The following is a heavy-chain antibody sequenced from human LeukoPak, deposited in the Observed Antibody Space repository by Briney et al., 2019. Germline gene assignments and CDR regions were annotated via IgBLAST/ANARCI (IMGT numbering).Heavy chain of an antibody. CDR3: AKVTDGDYGVYY. CDR1: GFTFSSYG. V-gene: IGHV3-30*18. Sequence: GRSLRLSCAASGFTFSSYGMHLVPQAPGKGLGWVAVISYDGSNKYYADSEKGRFTISRDNSKNTLFLQMNSLRAEDRAVCDCAKVTDGDYGVYYWGQGTLVTVSS. CDR2: ISYDGSNK. J-gene: IGHJ4*02. D-gene: IGHD4-17*01.